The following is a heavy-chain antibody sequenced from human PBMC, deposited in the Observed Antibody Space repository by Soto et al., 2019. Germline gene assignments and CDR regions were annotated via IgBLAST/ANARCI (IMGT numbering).Heavy chain of an antibody. CDR2: IYYSGST. J-gene: IGHJ5*02. D-gene: IGHD6-6*01. V-gene: IGHV4-39*01. Sequence: SETLSLTCTVSGGSISSSSYYWGWIRQPPGKGLEWIGSIYYSGSTYYNPSLKSRVTISVDTSKNQFSLKLSSVTAADTAVYYCARHKEYSSSPELRNWFDPWGQGTLVTVSS. CDR3: ARHKEYSSSPELRNWFDP. CDR1: GGSISSSSYY.